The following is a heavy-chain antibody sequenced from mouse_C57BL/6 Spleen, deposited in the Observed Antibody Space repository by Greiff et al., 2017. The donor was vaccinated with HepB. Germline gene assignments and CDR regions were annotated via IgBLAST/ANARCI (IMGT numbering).Heavy chain of an antibody. J-gene: IGHJ1*03. V-gene: IGHV3-6*01. Sequence: EVQLVESGPGLVKPSQSLSLTCSVTGYSITSGYYWNWIRQFPGNKLEWMGDISYDGSNNYNPSLKNRISITRDTSKNQFFLKLNSVTTEDTATFYCARGENSGYFDVWGTGTTVTVSS. CDR3: ARGENSGYFDV. CDR2: ISYDGSN. CDR1: GYSITSGYY.